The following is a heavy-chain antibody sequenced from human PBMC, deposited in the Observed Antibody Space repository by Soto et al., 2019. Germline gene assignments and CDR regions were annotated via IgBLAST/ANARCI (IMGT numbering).Heavy chain of an antibody. D-gene: IGHD2-8*01. CDR3: VRSRNGAVPDSINF. CDR1: VFTFIRYA. J-gene: IGHJ4*02. Sequence: GWSLRLSCASSVFTFIRYAMHWVRQAPGEGLEWVAVISRDGSSKYYGDSVKGRFTVSRDNSNNTLYLSMTSLRPDDTAVFYCVRSRNGAVPDSINFWGQGTLVTVSS. V-gene: IGHV3-30-3*01. CDR2: ISRDGSSK.